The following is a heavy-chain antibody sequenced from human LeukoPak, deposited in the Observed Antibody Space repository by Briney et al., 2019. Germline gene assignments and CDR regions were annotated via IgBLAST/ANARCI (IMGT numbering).Heavy chain of an antibody. CDR1: GFTFSSYA. J-gene: IGHJ3*02. CDR3: ARDLGLRFFDAFDI. CDR2: ISSNGGST. Sequence: GGSLRLSCAASGFTFSSYAMHWVRQAPGKGLEYVSAISSNGGSTYYANSVKGRFTISRDNSKNTLYLQMGSLRAEDMAVYYCARDLGLRFFDAFDIWGQGTMVTVSS. D-gene: IGHD3-3*01. V-gene: IGHV3-64*01.